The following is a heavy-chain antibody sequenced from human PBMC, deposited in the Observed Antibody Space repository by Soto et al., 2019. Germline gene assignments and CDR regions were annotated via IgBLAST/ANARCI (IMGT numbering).Heavy chain of an antibody. CDR2: IIPIFGTA. CDR1: GGTFSSYA. J-gene: IGHJ5*02. V-gene: IGHV1-69*13. CDR3: ARGGRPTRSIQINMESPYNCFDP. D-gene: IGHD2-2*02. Sequence: ASVKVSCKASGGTFSSYAISWVRQAPGQGLEWMGGIIPIFGTANYAQKFQGRVTITADESTSTAYMELSSLRSEDTAVYYCARGGRPTRSIQINMESPYNCFDPWGQGTLVTVSS.